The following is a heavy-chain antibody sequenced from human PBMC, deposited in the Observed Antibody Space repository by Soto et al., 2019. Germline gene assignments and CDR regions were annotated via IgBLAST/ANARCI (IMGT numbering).Heavy chain of an antibody. CDR2: ISDDGRT. CDR1: GFSVDNIF. CDR3: SRDHSCGGYDY. D-gene: IGHD2-21*01. V-gene: IGHV3-53*01. Sequence: PGGSLRLSCVASGFSVDNIFMSWVRQAPGKGLQWVSTISDDGRTYYADSVKGRFSLSRDKSRNTLYLQMNRLRVEDTAVYYCSRDHSCGGYDYSGQGSLVTVSS. J-gene: IGHJ4*02.